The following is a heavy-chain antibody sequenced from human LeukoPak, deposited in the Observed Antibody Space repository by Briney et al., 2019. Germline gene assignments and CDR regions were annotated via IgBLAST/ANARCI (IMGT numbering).Heavy chain of an antibody. D-gene: IGHD4-23*01. V-gene: IGHV3-48*01. CDR3: ARGGPTVVTLDAFDI. Sequence: GGSLRLSCAASGFTFSSYSMNWVRQAPGQGLEWVSYISSSSSTIYYADSVKGRFTISRDNAKNSLYLQMNSLRAEDTAVYYCARGGPTVVTLDAFDIWGQGTMVTVSS. CDR1: GFTFSSYS. CDR2: ISSSSSTI. J-gene: IGHJ3*02.